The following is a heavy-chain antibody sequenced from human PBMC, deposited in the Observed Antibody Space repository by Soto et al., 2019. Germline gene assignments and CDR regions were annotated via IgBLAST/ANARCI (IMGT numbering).Heavy chain of an antibody. J-gene: IGHJ4*02. CDR3: ARDEGRRSAWDY. CDR1: GFTFSVYW. Sequence: EVQLVESGGGLVQPGGSLRLSCAASGFTFSVYWMSWVRQAPGKGPEWVANIKEDGSEKYYVDSVEGRFSISRDNAKNSLYLQMNHLRAEDTAVYYCARDEGRRSAWDYWGQGTLVTVSS. V-gene: IGHV3-7*01. D-gene: IGHD3-10*01. CDR2: IKEDGSEK.